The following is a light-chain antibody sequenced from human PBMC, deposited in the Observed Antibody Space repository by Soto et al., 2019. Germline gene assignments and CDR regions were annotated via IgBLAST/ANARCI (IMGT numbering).Light chain of an antibody. J-gene: IGLJ2*01. V-gene: IGLV2-11*01. CDR2: DVS. CDR1: SSDVGGYNY. CDR3: CSYAGSHVV. Sequence: QSALTQPRSVSGSPGQSVTISCTGTSSDVGGYNYVSWYQQHPGKAPKLMIYDVSQRPSGVPDRFSGSKSGNTSSLAIAGLQAEDESDYYFCSYAGSHVVLGGGTKVTVL.